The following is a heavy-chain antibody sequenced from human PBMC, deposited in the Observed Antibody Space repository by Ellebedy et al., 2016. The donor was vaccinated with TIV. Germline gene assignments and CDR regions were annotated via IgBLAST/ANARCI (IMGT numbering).Heavy chain of an antibody. J-gene: IGHJ5*02. CDR3: ARSKGVYNWFDP. CDR1: GGTFSSYT. D-gene: IGHD3-10*01. V-gene: IGHV1-69*05. Sequence: ASVKVSCKASGGTFSSYTISWVRQAPGQGLEWLGGIIPIFGTANYAQKLQGRVTMTTDTSTSTAYMELRSLRSDDTAVYYCARSKGVYNWFDPWGQGTLVTVSS. CDR2: IIPIFGTA.